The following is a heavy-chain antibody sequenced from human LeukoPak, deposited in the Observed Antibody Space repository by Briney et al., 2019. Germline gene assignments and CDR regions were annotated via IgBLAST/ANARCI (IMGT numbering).Heavy chain of an antibody. J-gene: IGHJ4*02. D-gene: IGHD5-18*01. CDR1: GGSFSGYY. CDR3: ARHRGNTAMVDN. CDR2: IYYSGST. V-gene: IGHV4-59*08. Sequence: PSETLSLTCAVYGGSFSGYYWSWIRQPPGKGLEWIGYIYYSGSTNCNSSLKSRVTISVDTPKNQFSLKLTSVTAADTAVYYCARHRGNTAMVDNWGQGTLVTVSS.